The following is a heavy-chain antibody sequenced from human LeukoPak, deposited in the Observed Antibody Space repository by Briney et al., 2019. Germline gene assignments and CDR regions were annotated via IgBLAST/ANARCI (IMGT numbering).Heavy chain of an antibody. J-gene: IGHJ4*02. CDR2: IYYSGST. V-gene: IGHV4-31*03. D-gene: IGHD3-22*01. CDR1: GGSISSGGYY. CDR3: ARATYYYDSSGDYFDY. Sequence: SETLSLTCSVSGGSISSGGYYWSWIRQHPGKGLEWIGYIYYSGSTYYNPSLKSRVTISVDTSKNQFSLKLSSVTAADTAVYYCARATYYYDSSGDYFDYWGQGTLVTVSS.